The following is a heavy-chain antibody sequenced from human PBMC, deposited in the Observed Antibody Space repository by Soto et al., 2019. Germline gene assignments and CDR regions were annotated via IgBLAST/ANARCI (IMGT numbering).Heavy chain of an antibody. CDR2: INHSGST. Sequence: SETLSRTCTVYGGSFNSYYWSWIRQPPGKGLEWIGEINHSGSTNYNPSLKSRVTISVDTSKKQFSLTLSSVTAADTAVYYCARDLGWNYYHYYGMDVWGQGTTVTVSS. D-gene: IGHD1-1*01. J-gene: IGHJ6*02. V-gene: IGHV4-34*01. CDR3: ARDLGWNYYHYYGMDV. CDR1: GGSFNSYY.